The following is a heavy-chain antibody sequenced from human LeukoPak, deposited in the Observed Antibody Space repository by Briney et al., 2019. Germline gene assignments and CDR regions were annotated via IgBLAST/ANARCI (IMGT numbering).Heavy chain of an antibody. CDR2: INPSGGST. V-gene: IGHV1-46*01. D-gene: IGHD6-19*01. J-gene: IGHJ3*02. CDR1: GYTFTSYY. CDR3: ARERAVLDAFGI. Sequence: GASVKVSCKASGYTFTSYYMHWVRQAPGQGLEWMGIINPSGGSTSYAQKFQGRVTMTRDTSTSTVYMELSSPRSEDTAVYYCARERAVLDAFGIWGQGTMVTVSS.